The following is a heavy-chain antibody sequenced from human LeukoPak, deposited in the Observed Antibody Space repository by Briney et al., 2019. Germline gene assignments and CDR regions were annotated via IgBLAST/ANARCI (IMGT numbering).Heavy chain of an antibody. Sequence: PGGSLRLSCAASGFTFSSFGMTWVRQAQAPGKGLEWVSGISGSGGSTYYADSVKGRFTISRDNSKNTLYLQMNSLRAEDTAVYYCAKNIGGLDYWGQGTLVTVSS. D-gene: IGHD3-10*01. CDR1: GFTFSSFG. J-gene: IGHJ4*02. CDR3: AKNIGGLDY. CDR2: ISGSGGST. V-gene: IGHV3-23*01.